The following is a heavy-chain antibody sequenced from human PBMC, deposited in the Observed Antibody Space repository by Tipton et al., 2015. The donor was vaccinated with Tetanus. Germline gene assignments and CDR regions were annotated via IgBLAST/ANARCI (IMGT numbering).Heavy chain of an antibody. J-gene: IGHJ4*02. CDR1: GGSISSSSYY. D-gene: IGHD6-19*01. Sequence: LRLSCTVSGGSISSSSYYWGWIRQPPGKGLEWIGSIYYSGSTYYNPSLKSRVTISVGTSKNQFSLKLSSVTAADTAVYYCARLHSKWLVESDYWGQGTLVTVSS. CDR2: IYYSGST. V-gene: IGHV4-39*01. CDR3: ARLHSKWLVESDY.